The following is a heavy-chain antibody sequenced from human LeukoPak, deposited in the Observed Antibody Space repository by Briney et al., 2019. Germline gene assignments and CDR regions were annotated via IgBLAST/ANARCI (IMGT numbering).Heavy chain of an antibody. D-gene: IGHD2-2*01. CDR1: GASMRSETHY. Sequence: SETLSLTCNVSGASMRSETHYWRWLRQHPGKGPEWIAYIYYTAGAYYNPSLESRVSISLDASENQFSLKLSSVTAADTAVYYCARGRRELKYAPDYWGQGTLVTVSS. V-gene: IGHV4-31*03. J-gene: IGHJ4*02. CDR3: ARGRRELKYAPDY. CDR2: IYYTAGA.